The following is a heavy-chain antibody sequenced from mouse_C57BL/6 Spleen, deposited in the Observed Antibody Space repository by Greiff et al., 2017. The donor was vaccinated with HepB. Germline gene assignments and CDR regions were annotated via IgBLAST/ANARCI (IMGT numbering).Heavy chain of an antibody. CDR2: ISYDGSN. V-gene: IGHV3-6*01. Sequence: VQLQQSGPGLVKPSQSLSLTCSVTGYSITSGYYWNWIRQFPGNKLEWMGYISYDGSNNYNPSLKNRISITRDTSKNQFILKLNSVTTEDTATYCCERDEYFWFAYWGQGPLVTVTA. CDR3: ERDEYFWFAY. CDR1: GYSITSGYY. D-gene: IGHD5-2*01. J-gene: IGHJ3*01.